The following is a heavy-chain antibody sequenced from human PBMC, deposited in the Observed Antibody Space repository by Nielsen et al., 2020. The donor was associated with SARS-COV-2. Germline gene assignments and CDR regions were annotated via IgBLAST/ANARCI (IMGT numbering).Heavy chain of an antibody. CDR3: AKVPDYGDYGLGAFDI. V-gene: IGHV3-11*06. D-gene: IGHD4-17*01. Sequence: GGSLRLSCAASGFTFSDSYMNWIRQAPGKGLEWVSYISSTSGYTNYADSVKGRFTISRDNSKNTLYLQMNSLRAEDTAVYYCAKVPDYGDYGLGAFDIWGQGTMVTVSS. CDR1: GFTFSDSY. J-gene: IGHJ3*02. CDR2: ISSTSGYT.